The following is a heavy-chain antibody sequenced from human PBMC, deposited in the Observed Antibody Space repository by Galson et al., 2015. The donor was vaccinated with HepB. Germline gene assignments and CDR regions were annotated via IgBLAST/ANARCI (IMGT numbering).Heavy chain of an antibody. CDR1: GDSVSSNSAA. CDR2: TWYRSKWYN. D-gene: IGHD7-27*01. Sequence: CAISGDSVSSNSAAWNWIRQSPSRGLEWLGRTWYRSKWYNGYAVSVKSRMTINPDTSKNQFSLHLNSVTPEDTAVYYCARSAGDLDYWGQGTLVTVSS. V-gene: IGHV6-1*01. CDR3: ARSAGDLDY. J-gene: IGHJ4*02.